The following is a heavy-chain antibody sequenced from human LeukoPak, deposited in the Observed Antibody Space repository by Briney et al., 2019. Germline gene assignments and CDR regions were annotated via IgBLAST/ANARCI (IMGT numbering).Heavy chain of an antibody. V-gene: IGHV4-59*02. J-gene: IGHJ4*02. D-gene: IGHD3-16*01. CDR1: SAPVSSYY. CDR2: ISNSGSP. Sequence: SETLSLTCPVSSAPVSSYYWSWVRQPPGGGLEWIGYISNSGSPSYNPSFKSRVTFSADTSKNHLSLKLNSVTPADTAVYCCARGGAGPLRDWGQGTLVTVSS. CDR3: ARGGAGPLRD.